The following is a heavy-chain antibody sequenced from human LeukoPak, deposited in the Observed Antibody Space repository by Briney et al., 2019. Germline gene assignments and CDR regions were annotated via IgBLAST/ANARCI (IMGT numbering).Heavy chain of an antibody. CDR3: ARGSYHYMDV. J-gene: IGHJ6*03. CDR1: GFTLSNFS. V-gene: IGHV3-7*01. Sequence: GGSLRLSCVVSGFTLSNFSMNWVRQAPVKVLEWVANIKQDGSQKYYVDSVKGRLTISRDHAQKSPDLQMNSRRADDRAFHDCARGSYHYMDVWGKGTAVTISS. CDR2: IKQDGSQK.